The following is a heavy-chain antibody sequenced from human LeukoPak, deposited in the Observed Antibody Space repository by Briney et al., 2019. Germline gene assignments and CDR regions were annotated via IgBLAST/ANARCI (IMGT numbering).Heavy chain of an antibody. V-gene: IGHV3-7*01. CDR2: IKQDGNEK. J-gene: IGHJ3*02. D-gene: IGHD2-8*01. CDR1: GFTFSGYW. CDR3: ARVNPLMAPGAFDI. Sequence: PGGSLRLSCAASGFTFSGYWMSWVRQAPGKGLEWVANIKQDGNEKYYVNSVKGRFTISRDNAKNSLYLQMNSLRAEDTAMYYCARVNPLMAPGAFDIWGQGTMVTVSS.